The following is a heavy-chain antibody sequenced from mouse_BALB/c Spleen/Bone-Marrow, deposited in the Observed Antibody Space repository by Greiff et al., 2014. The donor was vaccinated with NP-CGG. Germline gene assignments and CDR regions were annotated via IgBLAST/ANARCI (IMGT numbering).Heavy chain of an antibody. CDR2: IDPASGNT. V-gene: IGHV14-3*02. J-gene: IGHJ2*01. CDR3: ARYYYGYYFDY. Sequence: EVQLQQSGAELVKPGASVKLSCTASGFNIKDTYMHWVKQRPEQGLEWFGRIDPASGNTKYDPKFQGKATITADTSSNTAYLQLSSLTSEDTAVYYCARYYYGYYFDYWGQGTTLTVSS. CDR1: GFNIKDTY. D-gene: IGHD1-2*01.